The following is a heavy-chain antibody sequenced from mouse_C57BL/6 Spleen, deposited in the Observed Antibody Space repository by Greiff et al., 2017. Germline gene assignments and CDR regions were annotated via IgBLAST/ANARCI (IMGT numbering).Heavy chain of an antibody. CDR2: ISSGSSTI. Sequence: EVKLVESGGGLVKPGGSLKLSCAASGFTFSDYGMHWVRQAPEKGLEWVAYISSGSSTIYYADTVKGRFTISRDNAKNTLFLQMISLRSEDTAMYYCARLHTVVATVRDYYAMDYWGQGTSVTVSS. CDR1: GFTFSDYG. CDR3: ARLHTVVATVRDYYAMDY. V-gene: IGHV5-17*01. J-gene: IGHJ4*01. D-gene: IGHD1-1*01.